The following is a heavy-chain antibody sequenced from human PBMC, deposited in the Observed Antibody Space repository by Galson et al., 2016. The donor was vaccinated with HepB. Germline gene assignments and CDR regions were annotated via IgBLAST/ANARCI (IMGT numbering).Heavy chain of an antibody. Sequence: SVKVSCKASGFTFTRHWMHWVRQAPGQGLEWMGIIDPSGATTFYAQSLQGRVTMTRDSSTSSAYMELSGLRSEDTAVYYCSADNSNVGAGHAAWWFDPWGQGTLGIVSS. CDR3: SADNSNVGAGHAAWWFDP. CDR2: IDPSGATT. D-gene: IGHD6-19*01. V-gene: IGHV1-46*04. CDR1: GFTFTRHW. J-gene: IGHJ5*02.